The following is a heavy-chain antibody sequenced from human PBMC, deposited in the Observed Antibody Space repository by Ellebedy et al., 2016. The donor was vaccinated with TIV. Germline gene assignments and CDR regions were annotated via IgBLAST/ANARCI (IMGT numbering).Heavy chain of an antibody. J-gene: IGHJ6*02. CDR3: ARWRGATGPHSLQYYGDFLGYYYGMDV. Sequence: GESLKISXAASGFTFSSYWMHWVRQAPGKGLVWVSRINSDGSSTSYADSVKGRFTISRDNAKNTLYLQMNSLRAEDTAVYYCARWRGATGPHSLQYYGDFLGYYYGMDVWGQGTTVTVSS. CDR1: GFTFSSYW. D-gene: IGHD4-17*01. CDR2: INSDGSST. V-gene: IGHV3-74*01.